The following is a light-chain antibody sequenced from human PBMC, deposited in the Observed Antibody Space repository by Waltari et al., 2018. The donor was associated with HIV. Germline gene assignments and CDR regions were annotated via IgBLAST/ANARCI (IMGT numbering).Light chain of an antibody. Sequence: EIVLTQSPDTQSLSPGERATLSCRASQNVGNNYLAWFQHRPVQPPRLLIYAASTRAAGIPDRFRGSGSGTHFTLSINKLEPEDFAMYYCQQYGGSPYTFGQGT. J-gene: IGKJ2*01. CDR3: QQYGGSPYT. CDR1: QNVGNNY. CDR2: AAS. V-gene: IGKV3-20*01.